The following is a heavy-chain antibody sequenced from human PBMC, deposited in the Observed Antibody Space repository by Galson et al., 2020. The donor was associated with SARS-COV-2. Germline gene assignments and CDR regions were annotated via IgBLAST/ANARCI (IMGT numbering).Heavy chain of an antibody. CDR3: ARGALGVKMFVVVATFPPKYYFDS. Sequence: SETLSLTCAVYGGSFNDYSWTWIRQPPGKGLEWIGQINHRGSTNYNPSLKSRLMLSVDTFKKQFSLRLKSVTAADTALYYCARGALGVKMFVVVATFPPKYYFDSWGQGTLVTVSS. J-gene: IGHJ4*02. CDR2: INHRGST. V-gene: IGHV4-34*01. CDR1: GGSFNDYS. D-gene: IGHD2-15*01.